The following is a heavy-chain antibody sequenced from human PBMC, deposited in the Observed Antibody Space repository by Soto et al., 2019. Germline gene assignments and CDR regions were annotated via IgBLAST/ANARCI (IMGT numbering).Heavy chain of an antibody. CDR3: ARWGDIGVVPAAIREEGLNNWFDP. CDR2: IYPGDSDT. Sequence: EVQLVQSGAEVKKPGESLKISCKGSGYSFTSYWIGWVRQMPGKGLEWMGIIYPGDSDTRYSPSFQRQVTISADKSIRTAYLQWSSLKASDTAMYYCARWGDIGVVPAAIREEGLNNWFDPWGQGTLVTVSS. V-gene: IGHV5-51*03. D-gene: IGHD2-2*01. CDR1: GYSFTSYW. J-gene: IGHJ5*02.